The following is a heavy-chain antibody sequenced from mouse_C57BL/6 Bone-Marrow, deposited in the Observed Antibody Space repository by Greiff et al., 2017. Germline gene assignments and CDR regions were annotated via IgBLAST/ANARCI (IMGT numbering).Heavy chain of an antibody. CDR2: INPNSGST. Sequence: QVQLQQPGAELVKPGASVKLSCKASGYTFTSYWMHWVKQRPGQGLEWIGMINPNSGSTNYNEQFKSKATLTVDKSSSTAYMQLSSLTSEDSAVYYCAREGGIYYYGSSWYFDVWGTGTTVTVSA. J-gene: IGHJ1*03. V-gene: IGHV1-64*01. CDR1: GYTFTSYW. CDR3: AREGGIYYYGSSWYFDV. D-gene: IGHD1-1*01.